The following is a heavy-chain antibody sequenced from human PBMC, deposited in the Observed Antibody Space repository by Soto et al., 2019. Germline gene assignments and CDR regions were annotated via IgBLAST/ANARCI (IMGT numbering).Heavy chain of an antibody. CDR1: GFSVNSNY. Sequence: GGSLRLSCVVSGFSVNSNYMSWVRQAPGKGLEWVSIIYSDFNTLYADSVKGRFTISRDNSKNTLYLQMTSLRAEDTAVYYCAKDLDAYAWNLGGWFAPWGQGTQVTVSS. CDR3: AKDLDAYAWNLGGWFAP. D-gene: IGHD3-16*01. V-gene: IGHV3-53*01. J-gene: IGHJ5*02. CDR2: IYSDFNT.